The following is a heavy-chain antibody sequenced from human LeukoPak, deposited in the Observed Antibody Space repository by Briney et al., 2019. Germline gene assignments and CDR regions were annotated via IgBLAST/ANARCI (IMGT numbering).Heavy chain of an antibody. Sequence: PGGSLRLSCAASGFTFSSYSMNWARQAPGKGLEWVSVISGTSSYIYYADSVKGRFTISRDNAKNSLYLQMDSPRAEDTAAYYCARGPYSSSWSEFDYWGQGTLVTVSS. CDR2: ISGTSSYI. D-gene: IGHD6-13*01. J-gene: IGHJ4*02. CDR3: ARGPYSSSWSEFDY. V-gene: IGHV3-21*01. CDR1: GFTFSSYS.